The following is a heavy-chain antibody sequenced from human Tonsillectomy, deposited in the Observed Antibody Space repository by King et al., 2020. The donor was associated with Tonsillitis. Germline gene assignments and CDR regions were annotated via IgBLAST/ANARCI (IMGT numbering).Heavy chain of an antibody. Sequence: VQLVESGGGLVKPGGSLRLSCAASGFTFSSYSMNWVRQAPGKGREWVSYISSRSSYIYYADSVKGRFTSSRDNAKNSLYLQMNSLRAEDTAVYYCARDLNYYDSSGYRNWFDPWGQGTLVTVSS. V-gene: IGHV3-21*01. CDR2: ISSRSSYI. CDR1: GFTFSSYS. J-gene: IGHJ5*02. D-gene: IGHD3-22*01. CDR3: ARDLNYYDSSGYRNWFDP.